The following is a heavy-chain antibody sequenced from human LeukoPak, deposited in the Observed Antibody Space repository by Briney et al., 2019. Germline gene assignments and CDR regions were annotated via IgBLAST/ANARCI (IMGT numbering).Heavy chain of an antibody. Sequence: PGGSLRLSCAASGFTFSSYSMNWVRQAPGKGLEWVSYISSSSSTIYYADSVKGRFTISRDNAKNSLYLQMNSLRAEDTAVYYCARAAYCSGGGCFWYFDLWGRGTLVTVSS. CDR2: ISSSSSTI. D-gene: IGHD2-15*01. CDR1: GFTFSSYS. CDR3: ARAAYCSGGGCFWYFDL. J-gene: IGHJ2*01. V-gene: IGHV3-48*04.